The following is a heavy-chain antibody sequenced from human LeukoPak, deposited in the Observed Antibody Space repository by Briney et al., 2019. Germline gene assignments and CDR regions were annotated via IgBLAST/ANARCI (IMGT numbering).Heavy chain of an antibody. CDR1: GFTLTSYG. Sequence: GGSLRLSCAATGFTLTSYGMSWVRQAPGKGLEWVSGISDSGGTTYYVDSVKGRFTISRDNSKNTLYLQINSLRAEDMALYYCAKSSDGSTSFDQWGQGTLVTVSS. CDR3: AKSSDGSTSFDQ. V-gene: IGHV3-23*01. D-gene: IGHD2-2*01. CDR2: ISDSGGTT. J-gene: IGHJ4*02.